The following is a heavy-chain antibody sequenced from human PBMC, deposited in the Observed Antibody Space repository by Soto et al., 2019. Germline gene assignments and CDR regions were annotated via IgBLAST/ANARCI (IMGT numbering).Heavy chain of an antibody. V-gene: IGHV3-30-3*01. CDR1: VFTFSSYA. CDR3: ATDRY. Sequence: GCSLRLCCAASVFTFSSYAMHWVRQAPGKGLEWVAVISYDGSNKYYADSVKGRFTISRDNSKNTLYLQMNSLRAEDTAVYYCATDRYWGQGTLVTVSS. J-gene: IGHJ4*02. CDR2: ISYDGSNK.